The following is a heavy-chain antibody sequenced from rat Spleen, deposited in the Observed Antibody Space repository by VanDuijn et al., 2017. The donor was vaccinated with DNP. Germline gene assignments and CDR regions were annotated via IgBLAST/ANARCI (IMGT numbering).Heavy chain of an antibody. CDR2: IMYEETRA. CDR1: GFTFSDYY. CDR3: ARPNYGGYEGWFAY. Sequence: EVQLVESGGGLVQPGGSLKLSCAASGFTFSDYYMAWVRQAPKKGLEWVATIMYEETRAYYRDSVKGRFTVSRDNAKSSLYLQMDSLRSEDTATYYCARPNYGGYEGWFAYWGQGTLVTVSS. D-gene: IGHD1-11*01. J-gene: IGHJ3*01. V-gene: IGHV5-7*01.